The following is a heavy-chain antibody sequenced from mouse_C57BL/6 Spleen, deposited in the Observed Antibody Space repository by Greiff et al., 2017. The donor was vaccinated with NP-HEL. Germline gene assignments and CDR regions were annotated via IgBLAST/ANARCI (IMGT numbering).Heavy chain of an antibody. CDR1: GFTFSDYG. CDR3: ARSGNHYAMDY. D-gene: IGHD2-1*01. Sequence: EVKLMESGGGLVKPGGSLKLSCAASGFTFSDYGMHWVRQAPEKGLEWVAYISSGSSTIYYADTVKGRFTISRDNAKNTLFLQMTSLRSEDTAMYYCARSGNHYAMDYWGQGTSVTVSS. J-gene: IGHJ4*01. V-gene: IGHV5-17*01. CDR2: ISSGSSTI.